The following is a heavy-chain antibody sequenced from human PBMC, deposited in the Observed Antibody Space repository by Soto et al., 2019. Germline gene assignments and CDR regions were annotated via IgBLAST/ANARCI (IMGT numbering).Heavy chain of an antibody. V-gene: IGHV3-74*01. Sequence: EVQLMESGGVLVQPGGSLRLSCAASGFTFSNYWMHWVRQTPGKGLVWVSRINSDGSSTTYADSVKGRFTISRDNAKNTLYLQMNSLRVEDTAVYYCARDVSSSSLIGDYWAQGTLVTVSS. J-gene: IGHJ4*02. CDR3: ARDVSSSSLIGDY. CDR2: INSDGSST. D-gene: IGHD6-6*01. CDR1: GFTFSNYW.